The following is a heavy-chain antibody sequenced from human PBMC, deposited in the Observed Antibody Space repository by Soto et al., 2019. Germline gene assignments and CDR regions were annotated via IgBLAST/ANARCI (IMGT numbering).Heavy chain of an antibody. CDR3: AREVGDYYGSGRYYGMDV. CDR2: IYYSGST. D-gene: IGHD3-10*01. V-gene: IGHV4-31*03. Sequence: QVQLQESGPGRVKPSQTLSLTCTVSGGSITSGGYYWGWVRQHPGKGLEWIGYIYYSGSTYYNPSRKSRVTISVHTSKTQCSLKLSSVTAADTAVYYCAREVGDYYGSGRYYGMDVWGQGTTVTVSS. CDR1: GGSITSGGYY. J-gene: IGHJ6*02.